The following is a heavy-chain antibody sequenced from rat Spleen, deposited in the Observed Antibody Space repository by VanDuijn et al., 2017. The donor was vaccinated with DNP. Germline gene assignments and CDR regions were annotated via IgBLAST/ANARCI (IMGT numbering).Heavy chain of an antibody. J-gene: IGHJ1*01. V-gene: IGHV5-58*01. D-gene: IGHD1-12*02. CDR1: GFTFSSYW. CDR3: ARWGDSDWHFDF. Sequence: EVRLVESGGGLVQPGRSLRLSCVASGFTFSSYWMYWIRQAPGKGLEWVASISTDGISTYYGDSVKGRFTISRDNAKSTLSLQMNGLRSEDMATYYCARWGDSDWHFDFWGPGTMVTVSS. CDR2: ISTDGIST.